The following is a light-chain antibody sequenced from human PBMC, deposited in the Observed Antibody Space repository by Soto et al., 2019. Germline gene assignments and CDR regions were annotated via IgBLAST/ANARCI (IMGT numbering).Light chain of an antibody. Sequence: DIQMTQSPSTLSASVGDRVTITCRASQSISSWLAWYQQKPGKAPKLLIYDASSLESGVPSRFSGSGSGTEFTLTISSLQHDDFATYYCQQYNSYSGFGPGTKVDIK. CDR2: DAS. J-gene: IGKJ3*01. V-gene: IGKV1-5*01. CDR1: QSISSW. CDR3: QQYNSYSG.